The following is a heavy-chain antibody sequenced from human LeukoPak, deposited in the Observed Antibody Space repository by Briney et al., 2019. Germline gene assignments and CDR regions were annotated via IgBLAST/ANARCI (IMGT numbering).Heavy chain of an antibody. J-gene: IGHJ4*02. D-gene: IGHD2/OR15-2a*01. Sequence: ASVKVSCKVSGYTLTELSMLWVRQAPGKGLEWMGGFDPEDGETIYAQKFQGRVTMTEDTSTDTAYMELSSLRSEDAAVYYCATVGFSSFDYWGQGTLVTVSS. V-gene: IGHV1-24*01. CDR2: FDPEDGET. CDR3: ATVGFSSFDY. CDR1: GYTLTELS.